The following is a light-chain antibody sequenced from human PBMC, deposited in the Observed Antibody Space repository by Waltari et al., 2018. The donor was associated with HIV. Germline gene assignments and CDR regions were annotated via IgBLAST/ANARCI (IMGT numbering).Light chain of an antibody. CDR2: TAI. J-gene: IGLJ1*01. Sequence: YELTQPPSVSVSPGQTARITCSGDVLPNEYTYWYQQKPGQAPGLVIHTAIERPSWFPERFSGSSSGTTVTLTIRGVQAEDEADYYCQSTDSSGAFVFGTGTRVTVL. CDR3: QSTDSSGAFV. V-gene: IGLV3-25*03. CDR1: VLPNEY.